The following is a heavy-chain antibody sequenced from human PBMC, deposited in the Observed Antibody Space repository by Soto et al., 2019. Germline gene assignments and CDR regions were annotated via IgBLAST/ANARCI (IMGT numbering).Heavy chain of an antibody. V-gene: IGHV5-51*01. J-gene: IGHJ4*02. CDR3: AIPADYGGNSRFDF. Sequence: GESLKISCKGSGYSFTNYWIGWVRQMPGKGLEWMWTIYPGDSDTRYSPSFQGQVTISADKSISTSYLQWSSLKASDTAMYYCAIPADYGGNSRFDFWGQGTLVTVSS. CDR1: GYSFTNYW. D-gene: IGHD4-17*01. CDR2: IYPGDSDT.